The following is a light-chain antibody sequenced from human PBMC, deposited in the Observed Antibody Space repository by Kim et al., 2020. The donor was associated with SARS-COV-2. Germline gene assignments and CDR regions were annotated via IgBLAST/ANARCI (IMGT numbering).Light chain of an antibody. CDR3: QVWDSSSAHVV. Sequence: AQGKTARISCGGNFIGSKSVHWYQQKPGPAPVLVVYDDIDRPSGIPEQFSGSKSGNAATLTISRVEAGDEADYYCQVWDSSSAHVVFGGGTQLTVL. J-gene: IGLJ2*01. V-gene: IGLV3-21*03. CDR2: DDI. CDR1: FIGSKS.